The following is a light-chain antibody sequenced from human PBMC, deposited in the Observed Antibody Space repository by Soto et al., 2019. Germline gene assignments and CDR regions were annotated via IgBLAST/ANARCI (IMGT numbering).Light chain of an antibody. CDR3: QQYGSSWT. CDR2: DTS. V-gene: IGKV3-20*01. Sequence: EIVLTQSPATLSMSPGERATLSCRASQTVSSYLAWYQHKPGQAPRLLIYDTSTRATGIPDRVSGSGSGTDFTLTISRLEPDDFAVYYCQQYGSSWTFGQGTKVYIK. CDR1: QTVSSY. J-gene: IGKJ1*01.